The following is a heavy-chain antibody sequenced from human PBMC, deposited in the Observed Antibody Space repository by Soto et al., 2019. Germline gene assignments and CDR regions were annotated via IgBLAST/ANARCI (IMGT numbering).Heavy chain of an antibody. CDR1: GFTFRSYA. D-gene: IGHD2-15*01. Sequence: GGSLRLSCAASGFTFRSYAMHWVRQAPGKGLEWVAIISYDGSNKYYLDSVKGRFTISRDNSKNTLFLQVNSLRAEDTAVYYCARETSTQPSDSGSILWGQGTLVTVSS. V-gene: IGHV3-30-3*01. J-gene: IGHJ4*02. CDR3: ARETSTQPSDSGSIL. CDR2: ISYDGSNK.